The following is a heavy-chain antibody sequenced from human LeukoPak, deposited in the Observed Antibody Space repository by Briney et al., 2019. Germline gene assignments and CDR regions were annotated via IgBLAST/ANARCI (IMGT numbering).Heavy chain of an antibody. CDR3: ARGGMYSSSWSHYYYMDV. CDR1: GGSFSGHY. D-gene: IGHD6-13*01. J-gene: IGHJ6*03. V-gene: IGHV4-34*01. CDR2: INHSGST. Sequence: SETLSLTCAVHGGSFSGHYWSWIRQPPGKGLEWRGEINHSGSTNYNPSLKSRVTISVDTSKNQFSLKLSSVTAADTAVYYCARGGMYSSSWSHYYYMDVWGKGTTVTVSS.